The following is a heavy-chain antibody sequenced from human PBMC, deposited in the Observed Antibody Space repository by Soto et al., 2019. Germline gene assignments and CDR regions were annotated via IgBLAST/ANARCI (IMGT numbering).Heavy chain of an antibody. CDR2: IKSKTDGGTT. V-gene: IGHV3-15*07. CDR3: TTDYTPGPLEYYYGMDV. J-gene: IGHJ6*02. D-gene: IGHD2-2*02. Sequence: EVQLVESGGGLVKPGGSLRLSCAASGFTFSNAWMNWVRQAPGKGLEWVGRIKSKTDGGTTDYAAPVKGRFTISRDDSKNTLYLQMNSLKTEDTAVYYCTTDYTPGPLEYYYGMDVWGQGTTVTVSS. CDR1: GFTFSNAW.